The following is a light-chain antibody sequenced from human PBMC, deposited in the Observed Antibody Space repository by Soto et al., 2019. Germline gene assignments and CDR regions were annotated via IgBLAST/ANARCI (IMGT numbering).Light chain of an antibody. J-gene: IGKJ5*01. CDR2: DAS. CDR3: QQRRSWQVT. CDR1: QSINTY. V-gene: IGKV3D-11*02. Sequence: NGLTQSPATLSLSPGEGATLSCRASQSINTYLAWYQQKPGQAPRLLIYDASKRATGIPARFSGSGSGTNFTLTVSSLEPEDFAVYYCQQRRSWQVTFGQGTRLAI.